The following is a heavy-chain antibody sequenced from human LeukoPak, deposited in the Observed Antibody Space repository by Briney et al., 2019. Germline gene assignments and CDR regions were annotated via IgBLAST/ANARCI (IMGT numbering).Heavy chain of an antibody. V-gene: IGHV3-30*18. J-gene: IGHJ5*02. Sequence: AGGSLRLSCAASGFTFSSYGMHWVRQAPGKGLEWVAVISYDGSNKYYADSVKGRFTISRDNSKNTLYLQINSLRAEDTAVYYCAKDLRFGEFPANWFDPWGQGTLVTVSS. CDR3: AKDLRFGEFPANWFDP. CDR2: ISYDGSNK. D-gene: IGHD3-10*01. CDR1: GFTFSSYG.